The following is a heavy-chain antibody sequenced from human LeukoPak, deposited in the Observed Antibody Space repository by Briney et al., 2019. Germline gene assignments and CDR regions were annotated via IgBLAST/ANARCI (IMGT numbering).Heavy chain of an antibody. CDR3: ARADIVVVPAALYYYYCGMDV. CDR2: ISAYNGNT. J-gene: IGHJ6*04. CDR1: GYTFTSYG. Sequence: ASVKVSCKASGYTFTSYGISWVRQAPGQGLEWMGWISAYNGNTNYAQKLQGRVTMTTDTSTSTAYMELRSLRSDDTAVYYCARADIVVVPAALYYYYCGMDVGGKGTTVTVS. V-gene: IGHV1-18*01. D-gene: IGHD2-2*01.